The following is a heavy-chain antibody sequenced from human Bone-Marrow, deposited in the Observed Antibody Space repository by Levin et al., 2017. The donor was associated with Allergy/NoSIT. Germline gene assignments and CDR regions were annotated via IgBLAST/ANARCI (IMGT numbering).Heavy chain of an antibody. J-gene: IGHJ5*02. Sequence: KASETLSLTCTVSGGSISPYFWSWIRQPPGKGLEWIGYVYYRGNTNYNPSLESRVTISVDTSKNQFSLKLSSVTAADTAVYYCARWLSSTDYYGSGGEFDPWGQGTLVTVSS. D-gene: IGHD3-10*01. CDR3: ARWLSSTDYYGSGGEFDP. V-gene: IGHV4-59*01. CDR2: VYYRGNT. CDR1: GGSISPYF.